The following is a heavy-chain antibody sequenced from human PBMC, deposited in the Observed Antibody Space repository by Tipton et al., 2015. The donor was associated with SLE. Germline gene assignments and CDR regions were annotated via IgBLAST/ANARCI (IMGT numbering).Heavy chain of an antibody. D-gene: IGHD1-26*01. Sequence: TLSLTCTVSGGSISSGSYYWSWIRQPAGKGLEWIGYIYYSGSTYYNPSLKSRVTISVDTSKNQFSLKLSSVTAADTAVYYCARAEGAYYYGMDVWGQGTTVTVSS. CDR2: IYYSGST. J-gene: IGHJ6*02. CDR1: GGSISSGSYY. V-gene: IGHV4-61*10. CDR3: ARAEGAYYYGMDV.